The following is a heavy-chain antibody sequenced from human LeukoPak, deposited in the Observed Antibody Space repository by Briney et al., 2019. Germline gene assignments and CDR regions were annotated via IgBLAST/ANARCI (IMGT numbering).Heavy chain of an antibody. J-gene: IGHJ5*02. CDR1: GGSISSSSYY. D-gene: IGHD6-13*01. V-gene: IGHV4-39*07. Sequence: SETLSLTCTVSGGSISSSSYYWGWIRQPPGKGLEWIGSIYYSGSTYYNPSLKSRVTISVDKSKNQFSLKLSSVTAADTAVYYCARERIAAAGPNWFDPWGQGTLVTVSS. CDR2: IYYSGST. CDR3: ARERIAAAGPNWFDP.